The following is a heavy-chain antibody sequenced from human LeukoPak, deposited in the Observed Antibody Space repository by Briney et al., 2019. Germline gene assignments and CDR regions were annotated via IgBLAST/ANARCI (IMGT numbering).Heavy chain of an antibody. J-gene: IGHJ5*02. CDR1: GYTFTSYG. Sequence: GASVTVSCKASGYTFTSYGISWVRQAPGQGLEWMGWISAYNGNTNYAQKLQGRVTMTTDTSTSTAYMELRSLRSDDTAVYYCARSSGWAPENWFDPWGQGTLVTVSS. CDR2: ISAYNGNT. CDR3: ARSSGWAPENWFDP. V-gene: IGHV1-18*01. D-gene: IGHD6-19*01.